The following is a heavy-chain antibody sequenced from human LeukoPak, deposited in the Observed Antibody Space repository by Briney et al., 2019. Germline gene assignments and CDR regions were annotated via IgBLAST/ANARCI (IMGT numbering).Heavy chain of an antibody. CDR3: ARVLRYFGWTHDY. V-gene: IGHV1-69*04. J-gene: IGHJ4*02. CDR1: GGTFSSYA. D-gene: IGHD3-9*01. CDR2: IIPILGIA. Sequence: ASVKVSCKASGGTFSSYAISWVRQAPGQGLEWMGRIIPILGIANYAQKFQGRVTITADKSTSTAYMELSSLRSEDTAVYYCARVLRYFGWTHDYWGQGTLVTVSS.